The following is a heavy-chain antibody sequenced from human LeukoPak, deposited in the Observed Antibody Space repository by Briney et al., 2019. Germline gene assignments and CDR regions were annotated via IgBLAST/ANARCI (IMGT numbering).Heavy chain of an antibody. CDR3: VKDLVAASENVRGWYPMDY. D-gene: IGHD6-19*01. CDR2: ISWNGARI. V-gene: IGHV3-43*01. J-gene: IGHJ4*02. CDR1: GFTFAEYT. Sequence: GGSLRLSCAASGFTFAEYTMHWVRQAPGKGLEWVSLISWNGARIHYGDSVKGRFTISRDNSKNSLYLQMNSLGTEDTALYYCVKDLVAASENVRGWYPMDYWGQGTLVTVSS.